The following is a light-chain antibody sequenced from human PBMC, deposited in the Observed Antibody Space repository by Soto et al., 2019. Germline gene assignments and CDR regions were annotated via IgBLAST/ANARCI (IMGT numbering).Light chain of an antibody. CDR2: GAS. Sequence: ETVMTQSPGTLSSSPGERATLSCRATHSVSSRLACFQQKPGHAPRLSISGASTRATGIPDRVSGSGSGTEFILTISRLEPEDFAVYYCQQYGSSPWTFGQGTKVDIK. CDR3: QQYGSSPWT. V-gene: IGKV3-20*01. CDR1: HSVSSR. J-gene: IGKJ1*01.